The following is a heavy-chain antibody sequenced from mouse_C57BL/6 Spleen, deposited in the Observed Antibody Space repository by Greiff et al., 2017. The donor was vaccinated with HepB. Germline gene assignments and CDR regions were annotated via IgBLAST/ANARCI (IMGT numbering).Heavy chain of an antibody. CDR1: GFTFSDYY. V-gene: IGHV5-16*01. CDR3: ARDNGPNAMDY. CDR2: INYDGSST. Sequence: EVQRVESEGGLVQPGSSMKLSCTASGFTFSDYYMAWVRQVPEKGPEWVANINYDGSSTYYLDSLKSRFIISRDNAKNILYLQMSSLKSEDTATYYCARDNGPNAMDYWGQGTSVTVSS. J-gene: IGHJ4*01. D-gene: IGHD1-1*01.